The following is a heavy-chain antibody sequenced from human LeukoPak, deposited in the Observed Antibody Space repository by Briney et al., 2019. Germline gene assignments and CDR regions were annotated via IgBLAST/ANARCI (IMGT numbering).Heavy chain of an antibody. V-gene: IGHV3-33*01. CDR2: VWPDGNKK. Sequence: GGSLRLSCAASGFTFSHHGLHWVRQAPGKGLEWVAIVWPDGNKKLYADSVKVRFIISKDNPKNTVYLQMNRLRVEDTALYYCVVVVVPAAVWHFDFWGSGTLVTVSS. J-gene: IGHJ2*01. CDR1: GFTFSHHG. D-gene: IGHD2-15*01. CDR3: VVVVVPAAVWHFDF.